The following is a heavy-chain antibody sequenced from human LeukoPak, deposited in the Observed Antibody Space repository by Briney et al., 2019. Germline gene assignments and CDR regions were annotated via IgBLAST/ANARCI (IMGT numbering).Heavy chain of an antibody. J-gene: IGHJ4*02. CDR1: GFSFRNYW. CDR2: IKQDGSEK. V-gene: IGHV3-7*01. Sequence: SGGSLRLSCAASGFSFRNYWMSWVRQAPGKGLERVADIKQDGSEKNYVDSVKGRFTISRDNAKNSLSLQMNSLRAEDTAVYYCGGQANWGSPLDYWGQGTLVTVSS. D-gene: IGHD7-27*01. CDR3: GGQANWGSPLDY.